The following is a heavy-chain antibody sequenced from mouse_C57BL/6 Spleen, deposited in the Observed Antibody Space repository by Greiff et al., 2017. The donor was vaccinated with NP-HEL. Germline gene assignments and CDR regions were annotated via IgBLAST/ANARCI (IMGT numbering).Heavy chain of an antibody. CDR2: INPNNGGT. V-gene: IGHV1-26*01. J-gene: IGHJ2*01. Sequence: VQLKQSGPELVKPGASVKISCKASGYTFTDYYMNWVKQSHGKSLEWIGDINPNNGGTSYNQKFKGKATLTVDKSSSTAYMELRSLTSEDSAVYYCARGRSHGDFDYWGQGTTLTVSS. CDR3: ARGRSHGDFDY. CDR1: GYTFTDYY.